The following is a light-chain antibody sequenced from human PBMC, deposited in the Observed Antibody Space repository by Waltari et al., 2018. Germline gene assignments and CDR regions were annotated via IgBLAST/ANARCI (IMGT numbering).Light chain of an antibody. Sequence: QSALTQPASVSGSPGQSITISCTGTSSDVGGYNYVSWYQQHPGKAPKLMIYDVANRPSWVSNRCAGSKSVNTASLTSSWLQAEDEADYYFSSYANSNFRVFGGGTKLTVL. V-gene: IGLV2-14*03. J-gene: IGLJ3*02. CDR2: DVA. CDR3: SSYANSNFRV. CDR1: SSDVGGYNY.